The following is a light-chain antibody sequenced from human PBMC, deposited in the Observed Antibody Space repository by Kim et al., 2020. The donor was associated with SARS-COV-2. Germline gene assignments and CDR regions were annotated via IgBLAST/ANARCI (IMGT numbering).Light chain of an antibody. CDR2: DTT. V-gene: IGLV1-40*01. CDR1: SSILGTHYD. Sequence: QSVLTQPPSVSAAPGQRVTISCTGGSSILGTHYDVHWYQQLPGEAPKLLIYDTTNRPSGVPDRFSGSQSGTSASLAITGLQADDEADYYCQSYDRRLSVPVFGGGTQLTVL. J-gene: IGLJ3*02. CDR3: QSYDRRLSVPV.